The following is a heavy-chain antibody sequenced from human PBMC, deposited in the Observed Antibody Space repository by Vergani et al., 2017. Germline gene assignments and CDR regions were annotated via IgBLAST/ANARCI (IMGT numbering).Heavy chain of an antibody. D-gene: IGHD7-27*01. CDR1: GFTFSSYS. CDR3: AKVGKAGSYFDY. CDR2: ISWNSGSI. V-gene: IGHV3-9*01. Sequence: EVQLVESGGGLVQPGGSLRLSCAASGFTFSSYSMNWVRQAPGKGLEWVSGISWNSGSIGYADSVKGRFTISRDNAKNSLYLQMNSLRAEDTALYYCAKVGKAGSYFDYWGQGTLVTVSS. J-gene: IGHJ4*02.